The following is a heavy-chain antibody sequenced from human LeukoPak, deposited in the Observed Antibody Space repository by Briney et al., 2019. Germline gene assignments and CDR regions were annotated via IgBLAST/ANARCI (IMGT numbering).Heavy chain of an antibody. D-gene: IGHD6-6*01. J-gene: IGHJ5*02. Sequence: SETLSLTCTVSGGSISSYYWTWIRQPAGKGLEWIGRIYNSGSTNYNPSLKSRATMSLDTSKNQFSLKLSSMTAADTAVYYCARDLEYNSFNWFDPWGQGTLVTVSS. V-gene: IGHV4-4*07. CDR3: ARDLEYNSFNWFDP. CDR1: GGSISSYY. CDR2: IYNSGST.